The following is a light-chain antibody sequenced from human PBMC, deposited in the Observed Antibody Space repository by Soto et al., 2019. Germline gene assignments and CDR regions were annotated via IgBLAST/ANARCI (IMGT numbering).Light chain of an antibody. CDR1: QSVINN. V-gene: IGKV3-15*01. J-gene: IGKJ1*01. CDR2: GAS. Sequence: EIVMTQSPAPLSVSPGERATLSCWASQSVINNLAWYQQIRRQAPRLLLYGASTRATGIPARFSGSGSGTEFTLPITSLQAEDVAVYYCQQYNKWPRTFGQGTKVEIK. CDR3: QQYNKWPRT.